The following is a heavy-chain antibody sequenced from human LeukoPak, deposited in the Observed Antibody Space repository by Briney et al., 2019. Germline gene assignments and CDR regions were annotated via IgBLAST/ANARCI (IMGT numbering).Heavy chain of an antibody. V-gene: IGHV3-21*01. CDR1: GFTFSSYS. CDR3: ARDYVRDTD. CDR2: ISSSSYI. D-gene: IGHD5-18*01. J-gene: IGHJ4*02. Sequence: GGSLRLSCAASGFTFSSYSMNWVRQAPGKGLEWVSSISSSSYIYYADSVKGRFTISRDNAKDSLYLQMDSLRAEDTAVYYCARDYVRDTDWGQGTLVTVSS.